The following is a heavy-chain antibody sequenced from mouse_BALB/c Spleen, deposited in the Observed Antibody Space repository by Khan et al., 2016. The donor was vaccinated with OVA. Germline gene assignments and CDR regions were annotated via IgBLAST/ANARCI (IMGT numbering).Heavy chain of an antibody. D-gene: IGHD1-1*01. Sequence: EVQLQESGGGLVKPGGSLKLSCAASGFTFSSYAMSWVRQTPEKRLEWVASMSSGGSTYYPDSGKGRFTISRDNARNILYLQMSSLRSEDTAMYYGARVYGSSGVDYWGQGTTLTVSS. V-gene: IGHV5-6-5*01. CDR3: ARVYGSSGVDY. CDR1: GFTFSSYA. J-gene: IGHJ2*01. CDR2: MSSGGST.